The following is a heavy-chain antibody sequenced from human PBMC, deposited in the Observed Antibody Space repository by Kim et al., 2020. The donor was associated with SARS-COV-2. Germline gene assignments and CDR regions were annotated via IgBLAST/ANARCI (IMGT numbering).Heavy chain of an antibody. V-gene: IGHV3-7*03. CDR1: GFTFSRYW. CDR3: AREERIAPDYYYGMDV. Sequence: GGSLRLSCAASGFTFSRYWMNWVRQAPGKGLEWVSNIKQDGSGTNYVNSVKGQFTISRDNAKNSLYLQMNSLRAEDTAVYYCAREERIAPDYYYGMDVWGQGTPVTVSS. CDR2: IKQDGSGT. D-gene: IGHD6-6*01. J-gene: IGHJ6*02.